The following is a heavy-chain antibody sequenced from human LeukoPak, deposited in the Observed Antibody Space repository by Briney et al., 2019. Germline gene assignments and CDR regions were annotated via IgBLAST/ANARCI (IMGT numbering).Heavy chain of an antibody. CDR2: IDWDDDK. Sequence: SGPALVKPTQTLTLTCTFSGFSLSTSGMCVSWIRQPPGEALEWLARIDWDDDKYYSTSLKTRLTISKDTSKNQVVLTMTNMDPVDTATYYCARGQARSGLNAFDIWGQGTMVTVSS. CDR1: GFSLSTSGMC. CDR3: ARGQARSGLNAFDI. J-gene: IGHJ3*02. V-gene: IGHV2-70*11. D-gene: IGHD5-12*01.